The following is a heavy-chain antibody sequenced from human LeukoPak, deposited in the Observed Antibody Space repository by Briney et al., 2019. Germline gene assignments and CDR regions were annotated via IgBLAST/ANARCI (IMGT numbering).Heavy chain of an antibody. V-gene: IGHV4-59*12. CDR1: GGSISSYY. Sequence: SETLSLTCTVSGGSISSYYWSWIRQPPGKGLEWIGYIYYSGSANYNPSLKSRVTISVDKSKNQFSLKLSSVTAADTAVYYCARKTGGGFDYWGQGTLVTVSS. J-gene: IGHJ4*02. D-gene: IGHD3-10*01. CDR3: ARKTGGGFDY. CDR2: IYYSGSA.